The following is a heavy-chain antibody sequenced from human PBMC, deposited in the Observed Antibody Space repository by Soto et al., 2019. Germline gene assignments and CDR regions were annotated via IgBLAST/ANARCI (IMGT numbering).Heavy chain of an antibody. Sequence: QVQLVQSGAEVKKPGASVKVSCKASGYTFTRYAMHWVRQAPGQGLEWMGWINTGNGNTHYSQKFQGRVTFTRDASATTAYMELSSLTSEDTAVYYCAKRFFGSGSPPGAFDVWGPGTMVTVSS. CDR3: AKRFFGSGSPPGAFDV. J-gene: IGHJ3*01. D-gene: IGHD3-10*01. CDR1: GYTFTRYA. V-gene: IGHV1-3*04. CDR2: INTGNGNT.